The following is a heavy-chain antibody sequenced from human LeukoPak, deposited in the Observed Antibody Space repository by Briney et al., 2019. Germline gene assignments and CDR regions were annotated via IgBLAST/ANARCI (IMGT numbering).Heavy chain of an antibody. D-gene: IGHD3-22*01. Sequence: PSETLSLTCTVSGGSISPSYWSCIRQPPGKGLEWIGYIYYTGSTNYNPSLKSRVTISVDTSKNQFSLTLSSVTAADTAVYCCEREPGFDSSGYLNWFDPWGQGTLVTVSS. V-gene: IGHV4-59*01. J-gene: IGHJ5*02. CDR1: GGSISPSY. CDR2: IYYTGST. CDR3: EREPGFDSSGYLNWFDP.